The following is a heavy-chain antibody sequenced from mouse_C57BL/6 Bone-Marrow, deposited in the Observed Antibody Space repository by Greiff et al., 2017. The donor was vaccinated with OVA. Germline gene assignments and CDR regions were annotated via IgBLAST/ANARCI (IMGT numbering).Heavy chain of an antibody. CDR3: TRGGWLALFAY. Sequence: EVHLVESGGGLVQPGGSLKLSCAASGFTFSDYGMAWVRQAPRKGPEWVAFISNLAYSIYYADTVTGRFTISRENARNTLYLQMSSLKSEDTAMYYCTRGGWLALFAYWGQGTLVTVSA. CDR2: ISNLAYSI. V-gene: IGHV5-15*01. J-gene: IGHJ3*01. D-gene: IGHD6-1*01. CDR1: GFTFSDYG.